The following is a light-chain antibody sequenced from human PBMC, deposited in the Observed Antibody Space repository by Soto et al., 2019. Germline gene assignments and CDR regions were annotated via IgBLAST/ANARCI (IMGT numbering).Light chain of an antibody. CDR2: EDN. Sequence: NFMLTQPHSVSESPGKTVTISCTRSSDSIASNYVQWYQQRPGSAPTTVIYEDNQRPSGVPDRFSGSIDSSSNSASLTISGLKTEDEADYYCQSYDSSNSWVFGGGTKLTVL. J-gene: IGLJ3*02. V-gene: IGLV6-57*04. CDR1: SDSIASNY. CDR3: QSYDSSNSWV.